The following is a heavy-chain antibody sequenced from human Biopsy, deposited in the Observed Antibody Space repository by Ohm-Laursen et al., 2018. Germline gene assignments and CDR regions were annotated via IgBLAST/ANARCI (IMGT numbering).Heavy chain of an antibody. CDR2: INAKTGDT. Sequence: GASVKVSCNASGYTFTGYHVHWVRQAPGQGLEWMGWINAKTGDTNYAQKFQGRVTMTRDTSISTAYVDLSSLRSDDTAIYYCTRDRHYASGSYAGMDVWGQGTTVTVSS. V-gene: IGHV1-2*02. J-gene: IGHJ6*02. CDR3: TRDRHYASGSYAGMDV. D-gene: IGHD3-10*01. CDR1: GYTFTGYH.